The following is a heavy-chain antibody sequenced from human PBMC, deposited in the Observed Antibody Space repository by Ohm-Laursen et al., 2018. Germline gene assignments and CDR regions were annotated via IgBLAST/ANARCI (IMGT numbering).Heavy chain of an antibody. CDR1: GYTFTSYD. Sequence: GASVKVSCKASGYTFTSYDINWVRQATGQGLEWMGGIIPIFGTANYAQKFQGRVTITADKSTSTAYMELSSLRSEDTAVYYCARNHPTVTTTATDYWGQGTLVTVSS. D-gene: IGHD4-17*01. CDR3: ARNHPTVTTTATDY. V-gene: IGHV1-69*06. J-gene: IGHJ4*02. CDR2: IIPIFGTA.